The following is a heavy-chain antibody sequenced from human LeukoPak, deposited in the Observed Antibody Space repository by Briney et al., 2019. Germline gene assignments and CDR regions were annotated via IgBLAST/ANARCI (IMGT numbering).Heavy chain of an antibody. CDR1: GGSISSSSYY. D-gene: IGHD3-10*01. V-gene: IGHV4-39*07. Sequence: NSSESLSLTCTVSGGSISSSSYYWGWIRQPPGKGLEWIGSIYYSGSTNYNPSLKSRVTISVDTSKNQFSLKLSSVTAADTAVYYCARWNPGRGAPHFDYWGQGTLVTVSS. J-gene: IGHJ4*02. CDR2: IYYSGST. CDR3: ARWNPGRGAPHFDY.